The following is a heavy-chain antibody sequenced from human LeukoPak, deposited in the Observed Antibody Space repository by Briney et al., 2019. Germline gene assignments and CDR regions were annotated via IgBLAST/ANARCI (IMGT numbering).Heavy chain of an antibody. CDR1: GFTFSSYG. Sequence: GGSLRLSCAASGFTFSSYGMHWVRQAPGKGLEWVAFIRYDGSNKYYADSVKRRFTISRDNSKHTLYLQMNSLRAEDTAVYYCAKDRLAYFDYWGQGTLVTVSS. D-gene: IGHD6-19*01. CDR3: AKDRLAYFDY. J-gene: IGHJ4*02. CDR2: IRYDGSNK. V-gene: IGHV3-30*02.